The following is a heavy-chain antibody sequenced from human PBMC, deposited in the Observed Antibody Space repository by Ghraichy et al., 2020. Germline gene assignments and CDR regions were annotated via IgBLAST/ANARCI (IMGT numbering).Heavy chain of an antibody. Sequence: GESLNISCQGSGYNFSIYWIGWVRQMPGKGLEWMGIIYPGDSDAKYSPSFQGQVTISADKSISTAYLQWSSLKASDSAMYYCATWGRPRYCTSTSCYRASWFDPWGQGTLVTVSS. D-gene: IGHD2-2*01. J-gene: IGHJ5*02. V-gene: IGHV5-51*01. CDR2: IYPGDSDA. CDR1: GYNFSIYW. CDR3: ATWGRPRYCTSTSCYRASWFDP.